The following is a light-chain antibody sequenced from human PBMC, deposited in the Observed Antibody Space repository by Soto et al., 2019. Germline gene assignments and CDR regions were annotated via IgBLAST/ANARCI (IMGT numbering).Light chain of an antibody. Sequence: EVVMTQSPATLSVSPGERATLSCRASQSISSDLAWYQQKPGQGPRLLIYSASTRATGIPARISGSGSETEFTLTISGLQSEDFAVYYCHQYHYWSRPSFGGGTKVEI. CDR3: HQYHYWSRPS. CDR2: SAS. V-gene: IGKV3-15*01. J-gene: IGKJ4*01. CDR1: QSISSD.